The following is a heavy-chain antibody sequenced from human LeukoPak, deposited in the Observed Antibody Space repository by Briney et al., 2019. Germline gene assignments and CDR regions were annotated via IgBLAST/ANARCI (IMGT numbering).Heavy chain of an antibody. D-gene: IGHD2-2*01. Sequence: SETLSLTCTVSGGSISGYYWNWIRQPAGKGLEWIGRIYTSGSTNYNPSLKSRVTMSVDASKNQFSLKLTSVTAADTAVYYCAREPRGNCSSTSCPFYYYMDVWGKGTTVTVSS. CDR3: AREPRGNCSSTSCPFYYYMDV. CDR1: GGSISGYY. CDR2: IYTSGST. V-gene: IGHV4-4*07. J-gene: IGHJ6*03.